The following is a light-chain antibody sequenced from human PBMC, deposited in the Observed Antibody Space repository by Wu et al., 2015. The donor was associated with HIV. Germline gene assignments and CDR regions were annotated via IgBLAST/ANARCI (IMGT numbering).Light chain of an antibody. CDR2: GAS. CDR3: QQYGSSPLYS. CDR1: QSVSSTY. Sequence: EIVLTQSPGTLSLSPGERATLSCRASQSVSSTYLAWYQQKPGQAPRLLIYGASSRATGIPDRFSGSGSGIDFTLTISRLEPEDFAVYYCQQYGSSPLYSFGLGDQAGDQT. J-gene: IGKJ2*03. V-gene: IGKV3-20*01.